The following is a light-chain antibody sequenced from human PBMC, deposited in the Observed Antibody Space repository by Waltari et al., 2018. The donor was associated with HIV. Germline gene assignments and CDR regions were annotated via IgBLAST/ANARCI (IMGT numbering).Light chain of an antibody. Sequence: QSALTQPASVSGSPGQSITISCTGISSDVDYYNYDCWYQQHPGKAPKLMIYDVTHRPSGVSNRFSGSKSGNTASLTISGLQAEDEADYDCSSYTSSSWVFGGGTKLTVL. CDR1: SSDVDYYNY. J-gene: IGLJ3*02. V-gene: IGLV2-14*03. CDR2: DVT. CDR3: SSYTSSSWV.